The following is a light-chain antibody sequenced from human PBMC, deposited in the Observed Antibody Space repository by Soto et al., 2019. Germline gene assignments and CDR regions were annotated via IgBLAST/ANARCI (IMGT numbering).Light chain of an antibody. CDR2: AAS. CDR3: QQYKTPPLT. J-gene: IGKJ4*01. Sequence: DIQMTQSPSSLSASVGDRVTITCRASQGIINYLAWYQQKPGKPPKLLINAASSLQSGAPSRFSGSGSGTDFTLTISSLQPEGVATNFCQQYKTPPLTFGGGTKVEIK. CDR1: QGIINY. V-gene: IGKV1-27*01.